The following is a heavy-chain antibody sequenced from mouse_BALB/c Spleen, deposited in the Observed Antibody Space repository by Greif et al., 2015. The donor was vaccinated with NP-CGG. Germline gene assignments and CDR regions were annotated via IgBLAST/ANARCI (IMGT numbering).Heavy chain of an antibody. CDR3: ARGPPRLRRGDYYAMDY. J-gene: IGHJ4*01. Sequence: VQLQESGAELMKPGASVKISCKATGYTFSSYWIEWVKQRPGHGLEWIGEILPGSGSTNYNEKFKGKATFTADTSSNTAYMQLSSLTSEDSAVYYCARGPPRLRRGDYYAMDYWGQGTSVTVSS. CDR2: ILPGSGST. D-gene: IGHD2-12*01. CDR1: GYTFSSYW. V-gene: IGHV1-9*01.